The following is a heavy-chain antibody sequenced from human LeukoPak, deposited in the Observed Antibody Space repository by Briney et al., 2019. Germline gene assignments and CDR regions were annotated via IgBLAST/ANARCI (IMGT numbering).Heavy chain of an antibody. CDR3: AGWRTYDSGSYNY. D-gene: IGHD3-10*01. CDR1: GFTFSSYS. V-gene: IGHV3-21*01. Sequence: PGGSLRLSCAASGFTFSSYSMNWVRQAPGKGLEWVSSISSSSSYIYYADSVKGRFTISRDNAKNSLYLQMDSLRADDTALYYCAGWRTYDSGSYNYWGQGTLVTVSS. CDR2: ISSSSSYI. J-gene: IGHJ4*02.